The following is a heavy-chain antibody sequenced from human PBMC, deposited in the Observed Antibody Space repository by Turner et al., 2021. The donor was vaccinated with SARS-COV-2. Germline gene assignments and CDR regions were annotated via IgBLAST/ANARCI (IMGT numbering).Heavy chain of an antibody. CDR2: INHSGST. J-gene: IGHJ5*02. Sequence: QVQLQQWGAGLLKPSETLSLSCAVHGGSFRGYYWSWIRQPPGKGLDWIGEINHSGSTNYNPSLKSRISISIDTAKNQFSLNLNSVTAADTAVYHCARAGREGFDPWGQGTLVTVSS. V-gene: IGHV4-34*01. CDR1: GGSFRGYY. CDR3: ARAGREGFDP. D-gene: IGHD1-26*01.